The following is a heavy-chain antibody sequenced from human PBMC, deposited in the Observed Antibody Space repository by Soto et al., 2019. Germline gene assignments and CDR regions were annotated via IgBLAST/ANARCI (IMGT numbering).Heavy chain of an antibody. J-gene: IGHJ6*03. V-gene: IGHV1-2*04. CDR1: VYTFTGYY. Sequence: GASVKVSCKASVYTFTGYYMHWVRQAPGQGLEWMGWINPNSGGTNYAQKFQGWVTMTRDTSISTAYMELSRLRSDDTAVYYCATGPSYSSGWYPPLDYYYMDVWGKGTTVTVSS. CDR2: INPNSGGT. D-gene: IGHD6-19*01. CDR3: ATGPSYSSGWYPPLDYYYMDV.